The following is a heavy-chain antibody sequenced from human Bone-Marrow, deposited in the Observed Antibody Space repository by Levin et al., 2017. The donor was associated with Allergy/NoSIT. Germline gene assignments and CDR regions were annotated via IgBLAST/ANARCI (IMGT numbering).Heavy chain of an antibody. D-gene: IGHD1-26*01. CDR2: INAGNGNT. CDR1: GYDFLYSA. Sequence: GESLKISCRTSGYDFLYSAIHWVRQAPGQRLEWMGWINAGNGNTKYSQKFQGRVSITRDTSTGTAYLEVTRVRSEDTAVYYCARERSGTVKYFDYWGQGTLVTVSS. J-gene: IGHJ4*02. V-gene: IGHV1-3*01. CDR3: ARERSGTVKYFDY.